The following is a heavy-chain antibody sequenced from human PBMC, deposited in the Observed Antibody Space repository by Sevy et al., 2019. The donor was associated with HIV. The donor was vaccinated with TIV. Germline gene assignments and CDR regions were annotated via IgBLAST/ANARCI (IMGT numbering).Heavy chain of an antibody. Sequence: GGSLRLSCAASGFTFSSYWMSWVRQAPGKGLEWVANIKQDGSEKYYADSVKGRFTISRDNAKNSLYLQMNSLRAEDTAVYYCARDRRRNAFDIWGQGTMVTVSS. J-gene: IGHJ3*02. CDR3: ARDRRRNAFDI. CDR2: IKQDGSEK. CDR1: GFTFSSYW. V-gene: IGHV3-7*01.